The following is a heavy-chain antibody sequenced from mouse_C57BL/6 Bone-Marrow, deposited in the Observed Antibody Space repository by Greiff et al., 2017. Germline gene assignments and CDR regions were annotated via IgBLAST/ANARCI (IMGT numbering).Heavy chain of an antibody. D-gene: IGHD1-1*01. Sequence: QVQLQQSGPELVKPGASVKLSCKASGYTFTSYDINWVKQRPGQGLEWIGWIHPRDGRTKYNEKFKGKATLTVDTSSSTAYMELHSLPSEDSAVYFCARRDYYGSREYFDYWGQGTTLTVSS. J-gene: IGHJ2*01. V-gene: IGHV1-85*01. CDR3: ARRDYYGSREYFDY. CDR2: IHPRDGRT. CDR1: GYTFTSYD.